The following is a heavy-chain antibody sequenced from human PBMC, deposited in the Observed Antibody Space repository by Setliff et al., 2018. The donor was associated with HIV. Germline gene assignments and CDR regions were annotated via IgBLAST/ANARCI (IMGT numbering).Heavy chain of an antibody. D-gene: IGHD6-19*01. J-gene: IGHJ4*02. V-gene: IGHV1-69*10. CDR2: IIPILSMT. CDR1: GCTFSSSA. CDR3: VCRTVVAGRGLPPDS. Sequence: GASVKVSCKASGCTFSSSAFSWVRQAPGQGVEWMGGIIPILSMTSYAQKFQGRATITADISTSTAYLELSSLRSEDTALFYCVCRTVVAGRGLPPDSWGQGTLVTVSS.